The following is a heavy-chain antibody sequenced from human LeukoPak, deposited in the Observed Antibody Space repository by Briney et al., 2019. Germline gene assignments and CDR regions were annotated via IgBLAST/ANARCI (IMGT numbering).Heavy chain of an antibody. J-gene: IGHJ4*02. CDR3: ARDLVGAILFDY. CDR1: GFTFNSYW. Sequence: GGSLRLSCAASGFTFNSYWMSWIRQAPGKGLEWVSYISSSGSTIYYADSVKGRFTISRDNAKNSLYLQMNSLRAEDTAVYYCARDLVGAILFDYWGQGTLVTVSS. D-gene: IGHD1-26*01. CDR2: ISSSGSTI. V-gene: IGHV3-48*01.